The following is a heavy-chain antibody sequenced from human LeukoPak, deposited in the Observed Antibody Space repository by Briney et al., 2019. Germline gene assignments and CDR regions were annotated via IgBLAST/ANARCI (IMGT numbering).Heavy chain of an antibody. CDR2: IFTRGTT. J-gene: IGHJ4*02. CDR3: ARSSLAVYFNY. V-gene: IGHV4-61*09. D-gene: IGHD6-19*01. CDR1: GGSISSGSYY. Sequence: PSETLSLTCTVSGGSISSGSYYWNWIRQPAGKVLEWLGNIFTRGTTNYNASLESRLTISLDTARNQFSLSLRSVTAADTAIYFCARSSLAVYFNYWGQGTLVTASS.